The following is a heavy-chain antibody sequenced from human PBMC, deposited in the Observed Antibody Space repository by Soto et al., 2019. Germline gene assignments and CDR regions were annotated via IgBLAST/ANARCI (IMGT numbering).Heavy chain of an antibody. CDR2: MNPNSGNT. D-gene: IGHD5-12*01. CDR3: ARGFSGYDLYYYYMDV. J-gene: IGHJ6*03. Sequence: ASVKVSCKASGYTFTSYDINWVRQATGQGLEWMGWMNPNSGNTGYAQKFQGRVTMTRNTSIITAYMELSSLRSEDTAVYYCARGFSGYDLYYYYMDVWGKGTTVTVSS. CDR1: GYTFTSYD. V-gene: IGHV1-8*01.